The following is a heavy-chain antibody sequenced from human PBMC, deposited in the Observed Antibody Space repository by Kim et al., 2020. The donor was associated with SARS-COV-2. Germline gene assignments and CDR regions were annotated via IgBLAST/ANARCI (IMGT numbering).Heavy chain of an antibody. CDR2: ISAYNGNT. V-gene: IGHV1-18*01. CDR3: ARDQEHYDFWSGYDLNWFDP. J-gene: IGHJ5*02. CDR1: GYTFTSYG. Sequence: ASVKVSCKASGYTFTSYGISWVRQAPGQGLEWMGWISAYNGNTNYAQKLQGRVTMTTDTSTSTAYMELRSLRSDDTAVYYCARDQEHYDFWSGYDLNWFDPWGQGTLVTVSS. D-gene: IGHD3-3*01.